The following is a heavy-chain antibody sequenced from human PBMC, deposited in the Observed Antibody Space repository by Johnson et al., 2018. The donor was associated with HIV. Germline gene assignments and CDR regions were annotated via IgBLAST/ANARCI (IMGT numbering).Heavy chain of an antibody. CDR3: ARACRDGYTCDAFDI. CDR1: GFSVSSYY. J-gene: IGHJ3*02. Sequence: VQLVESGGGLVQPGGSLRLSCAASGFSVSSYYMSWVRQAPGKGLAWVSVLFSGGSTYYADSVKGRFTISRDNSKNTLYLQMTSLRAEDTAVYYCARACRDGYTCDAFDIWGQGTMVTVSS. CDR2: LFSGGST. D-gene: IGHD5-24*01. V-gene: IGHV3-66*01.